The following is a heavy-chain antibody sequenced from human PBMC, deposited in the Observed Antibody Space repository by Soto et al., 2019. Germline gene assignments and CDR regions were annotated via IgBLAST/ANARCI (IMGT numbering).Heavy chain of an antibody. CDR2: AHHSGRT. J-gene: IGHJ4*02. Sequence: QVQLLESGPGLLKPSGTLSLTCTVSGDSMSSSNWWNWVRQPPGKGLEWIGEAHHSGRTNYNPSLKSRVTISVDRSQNHFFLQLTSVTAADTAVYYCARSEATALDYWGQGTLVTVSS. CDR1: GDSMSSSNW. CDR3: ARSEATALDY. V-gene: IGHV4-4*02.